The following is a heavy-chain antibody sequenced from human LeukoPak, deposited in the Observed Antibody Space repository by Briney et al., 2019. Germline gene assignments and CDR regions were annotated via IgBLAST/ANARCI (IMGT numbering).Heavy chain of an antibody. CDR2: TSSSSSTI. CDR1: GFTFSGYD. J-gene: IGHJ6*02. Sequence: GGSLRLSCAASGFTFSGYDMSWVRQAPGKGLEWVSYTSSSSSTIYYADSVKSRFTIFRDNAKNSLYLKMNSLRAEDTAVYYCARLRYYGMDVWGQGTTVTVSS. CDR3: ARLRYYGMDV. V-gene: IGHV3-48*04.